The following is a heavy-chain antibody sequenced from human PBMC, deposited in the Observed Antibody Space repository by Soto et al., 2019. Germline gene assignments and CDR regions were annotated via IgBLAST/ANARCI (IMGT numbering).Heavy chain of an antibody. CDR1: GYMFTSYF. CDR3: ARDKDSSARPRAEFDY. V-gene: IGHV1-46*01. Sequence: QGHLVQSGAEVKRPGASVRVSCESSGYMFTSYFIHWVRQAPGQGLEWVGVINPSDGTTTYAQKFQARITTPRDTSKTTVDMKLSSLRSEDTAVYYCARDKDSSARPRAEFDYWGQGTLITVSS. CDR2: INPSDGTT. J-gene: IGHJ4*02. D-gene: IGHD6-19*01.